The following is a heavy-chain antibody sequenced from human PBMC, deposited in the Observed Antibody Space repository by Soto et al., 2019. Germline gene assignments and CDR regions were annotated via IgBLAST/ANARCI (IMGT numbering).Heavy chain of an antibody. D-gene: IGHD6-19*01. V-gene: IGHV3-23*01. CDR2: SIDTKGNT. CDR3: AKTGGNSGSPERTYYFDL. Sequence: EEQLLESGGGLVQPGGSLRLSCAASGFTFSSYAMSWVRQGPGKGLEWVSSIDTKGNTDYVDSVKGRFTISRDNSRDTLYLQMNSLRAEDAALDYCAKTGGNSGSPERTYYFDLWGQGTLVTVSS. CDR1: GFTFSSYA. J-gene: IGHJ4*02.